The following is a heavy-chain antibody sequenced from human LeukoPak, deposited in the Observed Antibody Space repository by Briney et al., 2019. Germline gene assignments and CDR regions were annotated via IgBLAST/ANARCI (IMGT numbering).Heavy chain of an antibody. Sequence: SETLSLTCAVYGGSFSGYYWSWIRQPPGKGLEWIGEINHSGSTNYNPSLKSRVTISVDTSKNQFSLKLSSVTAADTAVYYCARDRFGRAARPPFDYWGQGTLVTVSS. J-gene: IGHJ4*02. D-gene: IGHD6-6*01. V-gene: IGHV4-34*01. CDR3: ARDRFGRAARPPFDY. CDR1: GGSFSGYY. CDR2: INHSGST.